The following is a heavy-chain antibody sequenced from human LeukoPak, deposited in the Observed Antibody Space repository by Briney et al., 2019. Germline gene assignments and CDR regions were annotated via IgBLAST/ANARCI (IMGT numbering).Heavy chain of an antibody. CDR2: ISSSSSYI. CDR3: ARGGYCSSTSCYAVADAFDI. Sequence: GGSLRLSCAASGFTFSTYSMNWVRQAPGKGLEWVSSISSSSSYIYYADSVKGRFTISRDNAKNSLYLQMNSLRAEDTAVYYCARGGYCSSTSCYAVADAFDIWGQGTMVTVSS. D-gene: IGHD2-2*01. CDR1: GFTFSTYS. J-gene: IGHJ3*02. V-gene: IGHV3-21*04.